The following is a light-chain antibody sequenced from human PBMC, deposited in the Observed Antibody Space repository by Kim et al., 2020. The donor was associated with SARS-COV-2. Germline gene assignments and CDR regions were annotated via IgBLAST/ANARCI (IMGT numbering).Light chain of an antibody. J-gene: IGLJ1*01. V-gene: IGLV2-8*01. CDR1: SNDVGGYNY. Sequence: QSVLTQPPSASGSPGQSVTISCTGTSNDVGGYNYVSWYQQHPGKAPKLMIYEVTKRPSGVPDRFSGSKSGNTASLTVSGLQAEDEADYYCSSYAGNNIHYVFGTGTKVTVL. CDR2: EVT. CDR3: SSYAGNNIHYV.